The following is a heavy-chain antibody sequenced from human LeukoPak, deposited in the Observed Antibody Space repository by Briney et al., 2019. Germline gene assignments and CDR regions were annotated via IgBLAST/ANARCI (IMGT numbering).Heavy chain of an antibody. CDR2: IYYSGST. CDR3: ARFNSGSYQHYFDY. D-gene: IGHD1-26*01. CDR1: GGSISSSSYY. J-gene: IGHJ4*02. Sequence: PSETLSLTCTVSGGSISSSSYYWGWIRQPPGKGLEWIGSIYYSGSTYYNPSLKSRVTISIDTSKNQFSLKLSSVTAADTAVYYCARFNSGSYQHYFDYWGQGTLVTVSS. V-gene: IGHV4-39*07.